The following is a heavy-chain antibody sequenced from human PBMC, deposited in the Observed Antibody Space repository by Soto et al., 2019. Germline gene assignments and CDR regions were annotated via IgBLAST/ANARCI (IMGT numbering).Heavy chain of an antibody. Sequence: SETLSLTCTVSGGSMISYYWSWIRQPPGKGLEWIGYIYHSGSTYYNPSLKSRVTISVDRSKNQFSLKLSSVTAADTAVYYCARGQVVAAQHWGQGTLVTVSS. CDR3: ARGQVVAAQH. CDR1: GGSMISYY. J-gene: IGHJ4*02. CDR2: IYHSGST. V-gene: IGHV4-59*12. D-gene: IGHD2-15*01.